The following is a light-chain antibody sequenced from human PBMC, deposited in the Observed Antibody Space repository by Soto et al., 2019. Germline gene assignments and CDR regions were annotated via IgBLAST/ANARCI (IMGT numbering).Light chain of an antibody. Sequence: QSALTQPASVSGSPGQSITVSCTGTTSDVGGYNSVSWYQQHPGKVPKLMIYDVSNRPSGVSNRFSGSKSGNTASLTISGLQAEDEADYYCSSYTSSSTLVFGTRTKVTVL. CDR1: TSDVGGYNS. J-gene: IGLJ1*01. CDR2: DVS. CDR3: SSYTSSSTLV. V-gene: IGLV2-14*01.